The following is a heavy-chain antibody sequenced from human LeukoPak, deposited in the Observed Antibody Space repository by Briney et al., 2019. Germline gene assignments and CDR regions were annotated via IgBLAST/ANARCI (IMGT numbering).Heavy chain of an antibody. CDR1: GGSISSSSYY. CDR3: AVARRGFDY. Sequence: SETLSLTCTVSGGSISSSSYYWGWIRQPPGKGLEWIGRIYCSGSTYHNPSLKSRVTISVDTSKDQFSLKLSSVTAADTAVYYCAVARRGFDYWGQGTLVTVSS. CDR2: IYCSGST. V-gene: IGHV4-39*01. J-gene: IGHJ4*02. D-gene: IGHD3-10*01.